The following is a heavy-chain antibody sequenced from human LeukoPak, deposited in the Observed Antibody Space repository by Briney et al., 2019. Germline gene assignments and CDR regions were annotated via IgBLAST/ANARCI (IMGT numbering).Heavy chain of an antibody. J-gene: IGHJ4*02. CDR2: IYSGGST. Sequence: GGSLRLSCAASGFTFANYAMSWVRQAPVKGLEWVSVIYSGGSTYYADSVKGRFTISRDNSKNTLYLQMNSLRAEDTAVYYCARGGSYYDSSGALDYWGQGTLVTVSS. CDR3: ARGGSYYDSSGALDY. CDR1: GFTFANYA. V-gene: IGHV3-66*01. D-gene: IGHD3-22*01.